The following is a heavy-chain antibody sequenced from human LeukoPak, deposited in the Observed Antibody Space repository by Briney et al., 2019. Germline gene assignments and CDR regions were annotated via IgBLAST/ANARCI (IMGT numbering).Heavy chain of an antibody. CDR2: IYSTGSA. D-gene: IGHD5-24*01. CDR3: ARNGRLQSVDY. J-gene: IGHJ4*02. Sequence: SETLSLTCTVSGSSINNNFWTWIRQPPGKGLEWIGHIYSTGSANYNPSLKSRVTFSVDTSNNQFSLKLSSVTAADTAVYYCARNGRLQSVDYWGPGTLVTVSS. CDR1: GSSINNNF. V-gene: IGHV4-59*01.